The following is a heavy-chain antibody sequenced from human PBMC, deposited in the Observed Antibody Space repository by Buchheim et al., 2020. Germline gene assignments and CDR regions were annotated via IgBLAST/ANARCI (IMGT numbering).Heavy chain of an antibody. CDR2: MKPNSGNT. CDR1: GYTFTSYD. CDR3: ARAIRGRCSSTSCRSYYYYYYMDV. V-gene: IGHV1-8*01. J-gene: IGHJ6*03. Sequence: QVQLVQSGAEVKKPGASVKVSCKASGYTFTSYDINWVRQATGQGLEWMGWMKPNSGNTGYAQKFQGRVTMTRNTSISTAYMELSSLRSEDTAVYYCARAIRGRCSSTSCRSYYYYYYMDVWGKGTT. D-gene: IGHD2-2*01.